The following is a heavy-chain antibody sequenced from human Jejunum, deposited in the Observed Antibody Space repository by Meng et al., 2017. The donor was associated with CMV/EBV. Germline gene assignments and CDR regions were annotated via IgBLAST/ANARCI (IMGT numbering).Heavy chain of an antibody. CDR3: ARRVGSGKYFFDY. CDR2: INYSESN. V-gene: IGHV4-34*01. D-gene: IGHD3-10*01. CDR1: GGSLDGEY. J-gene: IGHJ4*02. Sequence: TCGVSGGSLDGEYCSWIRQPPGKGLEWIGDINYSESNNYNPSLNSRVTISVDTFKNQCSLKLTSVTAADTAMYYCARRVGSGKYFFDYWSLGALVTVSS.